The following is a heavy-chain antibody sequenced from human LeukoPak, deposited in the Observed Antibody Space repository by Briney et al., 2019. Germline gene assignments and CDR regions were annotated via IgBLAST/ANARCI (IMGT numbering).Heavy chain of an antibody. J-gene: IGHJ4*02. Sequence: SETLSLTCTVSGGSVSSGSYYWSWIRQPPGRGLEWIAYTHYSGSAAYNPSLKSRVTISRDMSTNQFSLKMTSVTAADTAVYFCARDMGAPDYGSYSVDYWGQGTLVTVSS. CDR2: THYSGSA. CDR3: ARDMGAPDYGSYSVDY. V-gene: IGHV4-61*01. D-gene: IGHD4-23*01. CDR1: GGSVSSGSYY.